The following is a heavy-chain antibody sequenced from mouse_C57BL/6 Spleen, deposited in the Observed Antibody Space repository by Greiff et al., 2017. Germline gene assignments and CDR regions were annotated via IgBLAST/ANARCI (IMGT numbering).Heavy chain of an antibody. J-gene: IGHJ2*01. CDR2: ISDGGSYT. CDR1: GFTFSSYA. Sequence: DVMLVESGGGLVKPGGSLKLSCAASGFTFSSYAMSWVRQTPEKRLEWVATISDGGSYTYYPDNVKGRFTISRDNAKNNLYLQMSHLKSEDTAMYYCARRELRGYFDYWGQGTTLTVSS. V-gene: IGHV5-4*03. CDR3: ARRELRGYFDY. D-gene: IGHD1-1*01.